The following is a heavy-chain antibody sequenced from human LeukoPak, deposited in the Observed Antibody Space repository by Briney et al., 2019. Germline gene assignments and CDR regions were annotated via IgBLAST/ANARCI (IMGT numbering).Heavy chain of an antibody. CDR3: ARDKWLRLGYYMDV. Sequence: GGSLRLSCAASGFTFSSYSMNWVRQAPGKGLEWVSYISSSSSTIYYADSVKGRFTISRDNAKNSLYLQMNSLRAEDTAVYYCARDKWLRLGYYMDVWGKGTTVTVSS. V-gene: IGHV3-48*01. J-gene: IGHJ6*03. CDR1: GFTFSSYS. CDR2: ISSSSSTI. D-gene: IGHD5-12*01.